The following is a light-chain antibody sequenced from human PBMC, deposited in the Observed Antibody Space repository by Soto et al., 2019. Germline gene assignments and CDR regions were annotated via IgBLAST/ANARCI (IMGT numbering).Light chain of an antibody. CDR2: EVS. J-gene: IGLJ1*01. CDR1: SSDVGNYIF. V-gene: IGLV2-14*01. Sequence: QSALTQPASVSGSPGQSITISCTGTSSDVGNYIFVSWYRQHPGKAPKLMIYEVSNRPSGVSNRFSGSKSDNTASLTISGLQAEDESDYYCASYTNNTTLVFGTGTQLTVL. CDR3: ASYTNNTTLV.